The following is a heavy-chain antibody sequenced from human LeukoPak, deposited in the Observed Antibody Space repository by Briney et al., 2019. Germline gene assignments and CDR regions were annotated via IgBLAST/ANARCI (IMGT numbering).Heavy chain of an antibody. V-gene: IGHV3-53*01. J-gene: IGHJ6*02. CDR3: ARDRTFYYGSGSYHYYYGMDV. D-gene: IGHD3-10*01. CDR2: IYSGGST. CDR1: GFTVSSDY. Sequence: QSGGSLRLSCAASGFTVSSDYMSWVRQAPGKGLEWVSVIYSGGSTYYTDSVKGRFTISRDNSKNTLYLQMNSLRAEDTAVYYCARDRTFYYGSGSYHYYYGMDVWGQGTTVTVSS.